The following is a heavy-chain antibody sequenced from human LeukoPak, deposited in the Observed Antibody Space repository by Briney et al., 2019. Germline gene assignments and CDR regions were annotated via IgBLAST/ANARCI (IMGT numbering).Heavy chain of an antibody. D-gene: IGHD6-19*01. CDR1: GFTFSSYA. V-gene: IGHV3-30*18. CDR2: ISYDGSNK. J-gene: IGHJ6*03. CDR3: AKDGYSSGWVYYYYYYMDV. Sequence: GGSLRLFCAASGFTFSSYAMSWVRQAPGKGLEWVAVISYDGSNKYYADSVKGRFTISRDNSKNTLYLQMNSLRAEDTAVYYCAKDGYSSGWVYYYYYYMDVWGKGTTVTVSS.